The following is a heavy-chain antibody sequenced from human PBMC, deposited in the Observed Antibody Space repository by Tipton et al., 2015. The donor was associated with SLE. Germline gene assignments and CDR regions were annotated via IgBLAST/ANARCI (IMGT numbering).Heavy chain of an antibody. CDR3: ARGVLGGSYPY. D-gene: IGHD1-26*01. V-gene: IGHV4-34*01. CDR2: INHSGST. CDR1: GGSFSGYY. J-gene: IGHJ4*02. Sequence: TLSLTCAVYGGSFSGYYWSWIRQPPGKGLEWIGEINHSGSTNYNPSLKSRVTISVDTSKNQFSLKLSSVTAADTAVYYCARGVLGGSYPYWGQGSLVIVSS.